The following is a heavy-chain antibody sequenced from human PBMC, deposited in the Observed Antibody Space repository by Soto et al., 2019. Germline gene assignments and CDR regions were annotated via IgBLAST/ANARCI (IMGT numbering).Heavy chain of an antibody. Sequence: QLQLQESGSGLEKPSQTLSLTCAVSGGSISSGGYSWSWSQQPPGKGLEWIGYIYHSGSTYYNPSLKSRVTISVDRSKNQFSLKLSSVTAADTAVYYCARVPSPWGQGTLVTLSS. CDR1: GGSISSGGYS. CDR2: IYHSGST. V-gene: IGHV4-30-2*01. J-gene: IGHJ5*02. CDR3: ARVPSP.